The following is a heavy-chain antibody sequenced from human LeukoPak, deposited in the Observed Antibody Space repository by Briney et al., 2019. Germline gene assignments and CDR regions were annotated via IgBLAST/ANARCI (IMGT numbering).Heavy chain of an antibody. J-gene: IGHJ3*02. CDR2: IYYSGST. Sequence: SETLSLTCTVSGGSISSYYWSWIRQPPGKGLEWIGYIYYSGSTNYNPSLKSRVTISVDTSKNQFSLKLSSVTAADTAVYYCARGQLLQTVVFNIWGKGKRVTVFS. CDR3: ARGQLLQTVVFNI. D-gene: IGHD5-18*01. V-gene: IGHV4-59*01. CDR1: GGSISSYY.